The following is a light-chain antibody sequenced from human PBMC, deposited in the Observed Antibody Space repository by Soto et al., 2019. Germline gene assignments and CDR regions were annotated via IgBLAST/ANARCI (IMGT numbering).Light chain of an antibody. CDR2: LNSDGSH. V-gene: IGLV4-69*01. Sequence: QPVLTQSPSASASLGASVKLTCTLSSRHSSYAIAWHQQQPEKGPRYLMKLNSDGSHSKGDGIPDRFSGSTSGAERYLTISRLQSEDEADYYCQTWDTGIQVFGGGTQLTVL. J-gene: IGLJ2*01. CDR1: SRHSSYA. CDR3: QTWDTGIQV.